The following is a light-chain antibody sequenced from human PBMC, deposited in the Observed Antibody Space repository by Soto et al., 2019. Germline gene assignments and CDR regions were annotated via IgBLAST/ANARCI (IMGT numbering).Light chain of an antibody. CDR3: SSYTSSSTHVV. CDR2: AVS. V-gene: IGLV2-14*01. Sequence: QSVLTQPASVSGSPGQSITISCTGTSSDVGGYNYVSWYQQHPGKAPKLMIYAVSNRPSGVSNRFSGSRSGNTASLTISGLQAEDEADYYCSSYTSSSTHVVFGGGTQLTVL. J-gene: IGLJ2*01. CDR1: SSDVGGYNY.